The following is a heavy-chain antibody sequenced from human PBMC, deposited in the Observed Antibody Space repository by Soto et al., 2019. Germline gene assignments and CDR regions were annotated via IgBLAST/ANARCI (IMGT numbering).Heavy chain of an antibody. V-gene: IGHV1-18*01. CDR3: ARDPGYSSGWPPDAFDI. Sequence: SVKVSCKSSGYTCTSYGISWVRQAPGQGLEWMGWISAYNGNTNYAQKLQGRVTMTTDTSTSTAYMELRSLRSDDTAVYYCARDPGYSSGWPPDAFDIWGQGTMVTVSS. D-gene: IGHD6-19*01. CDR1: GYTCTSYG. J-gene: IGHJ3*02. CDR2: ISAYNGNT.